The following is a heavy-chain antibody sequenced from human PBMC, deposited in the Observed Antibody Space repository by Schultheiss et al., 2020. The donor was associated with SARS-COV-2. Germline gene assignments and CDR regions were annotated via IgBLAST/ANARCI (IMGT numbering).Heavy chain of an antibody. CDR3: ARSFDAVGIAAFDY. CDR1: GFTFSSYG. D-gene: IGHD6-25*01. Sequence: GSLRLSCAASGFTFSSYGMHWVRQAPGKGLEWVAVIWYDGSNKYYADSVKGRFTISRDNSKNTLYLQMNSLRAEDTAVYYCARSFDAVGIAAFDYWGQGTLVTVSS. J-gene: IGHJ4*02. V-gene: IGHV3-33*01. CDR2: IWYDGSNK.